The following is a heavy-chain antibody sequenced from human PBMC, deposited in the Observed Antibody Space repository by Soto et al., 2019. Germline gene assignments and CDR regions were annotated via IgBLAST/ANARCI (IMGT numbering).Heavy chain of an antibody. CDR2: INDAATST. Sequence: SGGSLRLSCEASGVTFSSYSMNWVRQAPGKGLEWVSSINDAATSTYYADSVKGRFTTSRDNSNNTLYLQMNSLRVEDTAIYYCAKSASYSWRNQFDNWGQGMLVTVSS. CDR1: GVTFSSYS. CDR3: AKSASYSWRNQFDN. V-gene: IGHV3-23*01. J-gene: IGHJ4*02. D-gene: IGHD1-20*01.